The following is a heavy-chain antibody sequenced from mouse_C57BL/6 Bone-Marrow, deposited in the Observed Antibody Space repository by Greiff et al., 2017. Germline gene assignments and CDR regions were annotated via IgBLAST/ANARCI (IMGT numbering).Heavy chain of an antibody. V-gene: IGHV1-78*01. CDR1: GYTFTDHT. D-gene: IGHD1-1*02. Sequence: VTLQESDGALVKPGASVKISCKVSGYTFTDHTIHWMKQGPEQGLEWIGYIYPRDGSTKYNEKFKGKATLTADKATSTAYMQLNSLTSEDSAVYFCADYGPLAYWGQGTLVTVSA. CDR2: IYPRDGST. J-gene: IGHJ3*01. CDR3: ADYGPLAY.